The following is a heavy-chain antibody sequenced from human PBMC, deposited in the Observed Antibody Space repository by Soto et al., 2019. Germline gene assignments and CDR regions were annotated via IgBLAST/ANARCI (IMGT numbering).Heavy chain of an antibody. V-gene: IGHV3-21*01. D-gene: IGHD4-17*01. J-gene: IGHJ5*02. CDR2: ISSSSSYI. CDR3: ARDPVDYGDYGVDP. Sequence: EVQLLESGGGLVKPWGSLRLSCAASGFTFSSYSMNWFREAPGKGLEWVSSISSSSSYIYYADSVKGRFTIARDNAKNSLYPQMNSLRAEDTAVYYCARDPVDYGDYGVDPWGQGTLVTVSS. CDR1: GFTFSSYS.